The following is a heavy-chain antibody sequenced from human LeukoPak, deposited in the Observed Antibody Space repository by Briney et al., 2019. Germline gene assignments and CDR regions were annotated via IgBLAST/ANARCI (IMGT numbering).Heavy chain of an antibody. CDR2: IYPGDSDT. D-gene: IGHD3-10*01. CDR1: GYNFTNYW. CDR3: ARRGPYGDDYFDY. V-gene: IGHV5-51*01. Sequence: GESLKISCKGSGYNFTNYWIGWVRRMPGKGLECMGIIYPGDSDTRYSPSFQGQVTISADKSISTAYQQWTSLKASDTAMYYCARRGPYGDDYFDYWGQGTLVTVSS. J-gene: IGHJ4*02.